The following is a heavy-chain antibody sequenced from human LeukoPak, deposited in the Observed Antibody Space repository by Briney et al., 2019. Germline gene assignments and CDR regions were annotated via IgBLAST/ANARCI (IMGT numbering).Heavy chain of an antibody. CDR1: GFTLSDYT. J-gene: IGHJ4*02. CDR2: ISKSSSTM. Sequence: PGGSLRLSCAVSGFTLSDYTMNWVRQAPGKGLEWVSYISKSSSTMYYADSVKGRFTISRDNAKNSLYLQMNSLRDEDTAAYYCAKGDYSFDYWGQGTLVTVSS. CDR3: AKGDYSFDY. V-gene: IGHV3-48*02.